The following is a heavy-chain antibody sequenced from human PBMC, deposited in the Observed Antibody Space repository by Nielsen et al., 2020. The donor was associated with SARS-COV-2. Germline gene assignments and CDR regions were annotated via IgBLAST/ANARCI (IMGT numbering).Heavy chain of an antibody. Sequence: GSLRLSCPVSGGSISSYYWSWIRQPPGKGLEWIGYIYYSGSTNYNPSLKSRVTISVDTSKNQFSLKLSSVTAEDTAVYYCARADSSGYYDYWGQGTLVTVSS. J-gene: IGHJ4*02. CDR1: GGSISSYY. CDR3: ARADSSGYYDY. V-gene: IGHV4-59*01. D-gene: IGHD3-22*01. CDR2: IYYSGST.